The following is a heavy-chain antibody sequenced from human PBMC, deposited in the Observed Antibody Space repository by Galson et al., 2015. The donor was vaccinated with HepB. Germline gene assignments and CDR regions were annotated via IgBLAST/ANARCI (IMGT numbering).Heavy chain of an antibody. CDR2: IKRKTDGGTT. J-gene: IGHJ4*02. V-gene: IGHV3-15*01. D-gene: IGHD3-22*01. Sequence: SLRLSCAASGFTFSNAWMSWVRQAAGKGPEWVGRIKRKTDGGTTDYAAPVKGRFTISRDDSKNTLYLQMNSLKTEDTAVYYCTTDSSGYYYVCYCGQGTLVTVSS. CDR1: GFTFSNAW. CDR3: TTDSSGYYYVCY.